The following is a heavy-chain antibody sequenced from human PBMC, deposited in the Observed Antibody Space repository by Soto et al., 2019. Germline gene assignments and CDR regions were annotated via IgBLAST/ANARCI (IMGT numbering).Heavy chain of an antibody. D-gene: IGHD3-22*01. CDR1: GFNFRLYP. J-gene: IGHJ4*02. CDR3: AKAHTFRFYYFTGGDY. CDR2: ISGSGGST. Sequence: EVQLLESGGGLVQPGGSLSLSCGASGFNFRLYPMAWVRQAPGKGLEWVSSISGSGGSTFYADSVKGRFTISRDNSKNTLYLQMDTLRAGDSAVYYCAKAHTFRFYYFTGGDYWGQGTLVTVSS. V-gene: IGHV3-23*01.